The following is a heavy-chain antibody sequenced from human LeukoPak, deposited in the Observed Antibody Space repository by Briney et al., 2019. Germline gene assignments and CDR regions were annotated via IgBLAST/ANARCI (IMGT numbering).Heavy chain of an antibody. CDR1: GGSISSYY. D-gene: IGHD5-18*01. V-gene: IGHV4-59*01. J-gene: IGHJ4*02. CDR3: ARVQAGYSYGYDY. CDR2: IYYSGST. Sequence: KPSETLSLTCTVSGGSISSYYWSWIRQPPGKGLEWIGYIYYSGSTNYNPSLKSRVTISVVTSKNQFSLKLSSVTATDTAVYYCARVQAGYSYGYDYWGQGTLVTVSS.